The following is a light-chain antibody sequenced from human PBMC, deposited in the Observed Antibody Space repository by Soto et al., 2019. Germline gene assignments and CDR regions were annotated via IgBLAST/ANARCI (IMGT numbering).Light chain of an antibody. V-gene: IGKV3-15*01. CDR1: QSISTN. Sequence: EIVMTQSPATLSVSPGERATLSCRASQSISTNLAWYQQKPGQPPRLLIYAASTGATGLPARFSASGSGTDFTLTISSLQSEDFAVYYCQQYNNWPRTFGQGTKVEIK. CDR3: QQYNNWPRT. J-gene: IGKJ1*01. CDR2: AAS.